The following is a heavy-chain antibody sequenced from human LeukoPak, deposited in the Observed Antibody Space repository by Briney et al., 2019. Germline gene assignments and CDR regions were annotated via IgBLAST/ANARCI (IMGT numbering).Heavy chain of an antibody. J-gene: IGHJ4*02. CDR1: GGSISNYY. D-gene: IGHD1-1*01. Sequence: PSETLSLTCSVSGGSISNYYWSWIRQPPGKGLEWIGYVYYRVNTNYNPSLKSRLTISVDTSKSQFSLKVSSVTAADTAVYYCARARTRGNNWYFDYWGQGTLVTVSS. CDR2: VYYRVNT. V-gene: IGHV4-59*01. CDR3: ARARTRGNNWYFDY.